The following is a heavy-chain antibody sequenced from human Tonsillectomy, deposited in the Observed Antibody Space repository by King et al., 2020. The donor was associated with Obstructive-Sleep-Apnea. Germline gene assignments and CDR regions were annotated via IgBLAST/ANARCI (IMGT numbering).Heavy chain of an antibody. CDR2: IYYSGSS. V-gene: IGHV4-31*03. J-gene: IGHJ4*02. Sequence: VQLQESGPGLVKPSQTLSLTCTVSGGSISSGGYYWSWIRQHPGKGLEWIVYIYYSGSSYYNPSLKSRVTISVDTSKNQFSLKLSSVTAADTAVYYCARAGYYGSGSYYTFDYWGQGTLVTVSS. CDR1: GGSISSGGYY. CDR3: ARAGYYGSGSYYTFDY. D-gene: IGHD3-10*01.